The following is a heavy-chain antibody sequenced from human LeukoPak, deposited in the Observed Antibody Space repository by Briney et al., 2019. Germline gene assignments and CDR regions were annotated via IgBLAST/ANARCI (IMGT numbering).Heavy chain of an antibody. CDR1: GFIFSTYA. V-gene: IGHV3-23*01. D-gene: IGHD6-13*01. CDR2: ISGSGGST. CDR3: ARVIRAAPGKGYFDY. Sequence: GGSLRFSCATSGFIFSTYALSWVRQAPGKGLEWASSISGSGGSTYHADSVKGRFTISRDSSKNTLYLQMNSLRAEDTAIYYCARVIRAAPGKGYFDYWGQGTLVTVSS. J-gene: IGHJ4*02.